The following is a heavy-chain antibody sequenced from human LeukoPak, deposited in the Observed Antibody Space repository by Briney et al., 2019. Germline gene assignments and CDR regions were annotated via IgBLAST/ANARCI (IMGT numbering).Heavy chain of an antibody. V-gene: IGHV3-53*01. CDR3: ARDGGTYYYDSSGYYPQGYFDY. Sequence: GGSLRLSCAASGFTFSSYAMSWVRQAPGKGLEWVSVIYSGGSTYYADSVKGRFTISRDNSKNTLYLQMNSLRAEDTAVYYCARDGGTYYYDSSGYYPQGYFDYWGQGTLVTVSS. J-gene: IGHJ4*02. CDR1: GFTFSSYA. CDR2: IYSGGST. D-gene: IGHD3-22*01.